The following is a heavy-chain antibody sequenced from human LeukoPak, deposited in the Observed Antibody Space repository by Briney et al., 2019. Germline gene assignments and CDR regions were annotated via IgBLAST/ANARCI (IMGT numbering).Heavy chain of an antibody. D-gene: IGHD4/OR15-4a*01. CDR2: LSGHSIAT. V-gene: IGHV3-23*01. CDR1: GFTFSNYA. J-gene: IGHJ5*02. CDR3: ARTRSWCFDP. Sequence: GGSLRLSCAASGFTFSNYAMTWVRQAPGRGLEWVSSLSGHSIATHYADSVKGRFTISRDNSKNTLYLQLNSLRAEDTAVYYCARTRSWCFDPWGQGTLVTVPS.